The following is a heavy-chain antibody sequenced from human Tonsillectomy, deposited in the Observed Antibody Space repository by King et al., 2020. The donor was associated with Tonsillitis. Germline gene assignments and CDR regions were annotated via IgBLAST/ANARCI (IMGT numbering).Heavy chain of an antibody. V-gene: IGHV3-21*01. CDR1: GFTFSSYS. CDR2: ISSSSSYI. CDR3: ARGGSPGGWYLDY. D-gene: IGHD6-19*01. Sequence: VQLVESGGGLVKPGGSLRLSCAASGFTFSSYSMNWVRQAPGKGLEWVSSISSSSSYIFYADSVKGRFTISRDNAKNSLYLQMNRLRAEETAVYYCARGGSPGGWYLDYWGQGTLVTVSS. J-gene: IGHJ4*02.